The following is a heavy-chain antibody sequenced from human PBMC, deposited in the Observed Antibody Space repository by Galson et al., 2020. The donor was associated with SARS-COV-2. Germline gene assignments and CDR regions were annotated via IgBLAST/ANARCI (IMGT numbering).Heavy chain of an antibody. V-gene: IGHV3-33*01. D-gene: IGHD6-19*01. CDR2: IFYDGSDK. J-gene: IGHJ4*02. CDR3: ARDGQHRSGWAFDY. CDR1: GFTFKSHA. Sequence: GEPLKISCAASGFTFKSHAMHWIRQAPGKGLEWVAQIFYDGSDKYYVDSVKGRFTISRDDSEKTVYLQMNNLRADDTAVYYCARDGQHRSGWAFDYWGQGTLVTVSS.